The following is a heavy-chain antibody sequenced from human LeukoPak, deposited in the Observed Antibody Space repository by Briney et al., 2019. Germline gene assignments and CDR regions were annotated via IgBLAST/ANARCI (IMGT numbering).Heavy chain of an antibody. Sequence: GGSLRPSCAASGFTFSSYWMSWVRQAPGKGLEWVANIKQDGSEKYYVDSVKGRFTISRDNAKNSLYLQMNSLRAEDTAVYYCAKGYKTLPIAYVWGQGTTVTVSS. CDR3: AKGYKTLPIAYV. V-gene: IGHV3-7*01. CDR2: IKQDGSEK. CDR1: GFTFSSYW. J-gene: IGHJ6*02. D-gene: IGHD1-14*01.